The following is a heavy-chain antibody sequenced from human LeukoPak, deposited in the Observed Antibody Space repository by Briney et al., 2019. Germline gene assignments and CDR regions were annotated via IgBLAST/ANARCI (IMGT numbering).Heavy chain of an antibody. CDR2: IYYSGST. CDR1: GGSISSSSYY. V-gene: IGHV4-39*01. CDR3: ATRIAAAGTGFDY. D-gene: IGHD6-13*01. J-gene: IGHJ4*02. Sequence: SETLSLTCTVSGGSISSSSYYWGWIRQPPGQGLEWIGSIYYSGSTYYNPSLKSRVTISVDTSKNQFSLKLSSVTAADTAVYYCATRIAAAGTGFDYWGQGTLVTVSS.